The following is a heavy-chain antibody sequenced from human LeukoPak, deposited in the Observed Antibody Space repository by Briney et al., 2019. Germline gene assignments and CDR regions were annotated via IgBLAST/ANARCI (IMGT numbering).Heavy chain of an antibody. D-gene: IGHD2-15*01. V-gene: IGHV4-39*07. J-gene: IGHJ3*02. CDR2: IYYSGST. CDR3: ARDYVVARAFDI. CDR1: GGSISSSSYY. Sequence: PSETLSLTCTVSGGSISSSSYYWGWIRQPPGKGLEWIGSIYYSGSTYYNPSLKSRVTISVDTSKNQFSLKLSSVTAADTAVYYCARDYVVARAFDIWGQGTMVTVSS.